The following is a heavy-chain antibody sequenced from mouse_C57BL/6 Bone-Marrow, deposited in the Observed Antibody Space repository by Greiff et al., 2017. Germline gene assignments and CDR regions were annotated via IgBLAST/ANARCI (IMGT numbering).Heavy chain of an antibody. CDR1: GYTFTSYD. V-gene: IGHV1-85*01. CDR3: ARDYGSSYLYFDV. J-gene: IGHJ1*03. CDR2: IYPRDGST. Sequence: QVQLQQSGPELVKPGASVKLSCKASGYTFTSYDINWVKQRPGQGLEWIGWIYPRDGSTKYNEKFKGKATLTVDTSSSTAYMELHSLTSDDSAVYFCARDYGSSYLYFDVWGTGTTVTVSS. D-gene: IGHD1-1*01.